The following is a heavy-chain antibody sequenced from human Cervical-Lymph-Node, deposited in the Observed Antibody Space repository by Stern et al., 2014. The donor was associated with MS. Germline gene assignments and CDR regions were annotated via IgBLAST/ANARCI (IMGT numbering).Heavy chain of an antibody. CDR2: INPNSGGT. J-gene: IGHJ5*01. D-gene: IGHD5-12*01. Sequence: QVQLVQSGAEVKKPGASVKVSCKASGYTFTVYDIHWVRQAPGQGLEWMGWINPNSGGTSYAQSFQGWVTMTRDTSISTAYMELSRVRPDDTAVYYCARVGGSGYYPYNWFDSWGQGTLVTVSS. V-gene: IGHV1-2*04. CDR1: GYTFTVYD. CDR3: ARVGGSGYYPYNWFDS.